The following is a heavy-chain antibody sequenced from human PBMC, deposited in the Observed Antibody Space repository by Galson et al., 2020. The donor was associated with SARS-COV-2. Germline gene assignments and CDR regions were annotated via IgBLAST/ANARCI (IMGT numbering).Heavy chain of an antibody. D-gene: IGHD2-21*01. CDR1: GDSIRSYY. V-gene: IGHV4-59*08. CDR3: ARHLGVRSWFDP. J-gene: IGHJ5*02. Sequence: SETLSLTCTVSGDSIRSYYWSWIRQPPGKGLEWIGYIHYSGSTNYNPSLKSRVTISLDTSESQFSLRLSSVTATDAAVYYYARHLGVRSWFDPWGQGTLVIVSS. CDR2: IHYSGST.